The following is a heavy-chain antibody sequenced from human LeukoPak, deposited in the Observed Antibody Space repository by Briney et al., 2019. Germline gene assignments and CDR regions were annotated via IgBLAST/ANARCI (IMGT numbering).Heavy chain of an antibody. CDR1: GFTFSSYA. Sequence: GGSLRLSCAASGFTFSSYAMHWVRQAPGKGLEWVAVISYDGSNKYYADSVKGRFTISRGNSENTLYLQMNSLRAEDTAVYFCASGKYRYGDNWFDPWGQGTLVTVSS. D-gene: IGHD5-18*01. CDR3: ASGKYRYGDNWFDP. V-gene: IGHV3-30*04. J-gene: IGHJ5*02. CDR2: ISYDGSNK.